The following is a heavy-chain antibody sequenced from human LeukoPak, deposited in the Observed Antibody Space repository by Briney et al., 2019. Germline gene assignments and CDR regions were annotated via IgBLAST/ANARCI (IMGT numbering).Heavy chain of an antibody. CDR3: ARDPGGYSSGWRHLLSPKTTNDAFDI. CDR1: GYTFTSYA. J-gene: IGHJ3*02. Sequence: ASVKVSCKASGYTFTSYAMNWVRQAPGQGLEWMGWINTNTGNPTYAQGFTGRFVFSLDTSVSTAYLQISSLKAEDTAVYYCARDPGGYSSGWRHLLSPKTTNDAFDIWGQGTMVTVSS. D-gene: IGHD6-19*01. CDR2: INTNTGNP. V-gene: IGHV7-4-1*02.